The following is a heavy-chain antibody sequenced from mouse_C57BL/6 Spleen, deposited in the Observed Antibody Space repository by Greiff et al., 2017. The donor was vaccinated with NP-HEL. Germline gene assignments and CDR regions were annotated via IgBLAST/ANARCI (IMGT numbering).Heavy chain of an antibody. CDR2: IYPRSGNT. CDR3: ARDTTVVADWYFDV. D-gene: IGHD1-1*01. CDR1: GYTFTSYG. J-gene: IGHJ1*03. V-gene: IGHV1-81*01. Sequence: QVQLQQSGAELARPGASVKLSCKASGYTFTSYGISWVKQRTGQGLEWIGEIYPRSGNTYYNEKFKGKATLTADKSSSTAYMELRSLTSEDSAVYFCARDTTVVADWYFDVWGTGTTVTVSS.